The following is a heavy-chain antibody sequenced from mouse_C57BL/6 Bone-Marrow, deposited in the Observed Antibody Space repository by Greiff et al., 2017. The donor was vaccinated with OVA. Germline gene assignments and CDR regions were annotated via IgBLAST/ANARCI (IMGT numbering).Heavy chain of an antibody. CDR1: GYTFTSYW. Sequence: QVQLQQPGAELVKPGASVKLSCKASGYTFTSYWMHWVKQRPGQGLEWIGMIHPNSGSTNYNEKFKSKATLTVGKSSSTAYMQLSSLTSEDSAVYYCARRYYGSSTWYFDVWGTGTTVTVSS. CDR2: IHPNSGST. V-gene: IGHV1-64*01. CDR3: ARRYYGSSTWYFDV. D-gene: IGHD1-1*01. J-gene: IGHJ1*03.